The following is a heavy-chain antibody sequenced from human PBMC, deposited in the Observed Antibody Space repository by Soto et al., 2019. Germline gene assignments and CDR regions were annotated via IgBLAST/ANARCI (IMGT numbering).Heavy chain of an antibody. V-gene: IGHV3-7*01. CDR2: IKQDGSEK. CDR3: ARTKGGWRYFDY. D-gene: IGHD2-15*01. J-gene: IGHJ4*02. Sequence: EVQLVESGGGLVQPGGSLRLSCAASGYTFSRHWMSWVRQAPGKGLEWVANIKQDGSEKYYVDSVKGRFTISRDNAKNSLYLQMSSLRAADTAVYYCARTKGGWRYFDYWGQGTLVTVSS. CDR1: GYTFSRHW.